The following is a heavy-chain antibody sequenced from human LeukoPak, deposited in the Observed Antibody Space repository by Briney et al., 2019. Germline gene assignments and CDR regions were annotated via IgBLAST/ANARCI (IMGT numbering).Heavy chain of an antibody. D-gene: IGHD5-12*01. V-gene: IGHV4-34*01. Sequence: SETLSLTCAVYGGSFSGYYWSWIRQPPGKGLEWIGEINHSGSTSYNPSLKSRVTISVDTSKNQFSLKLSSVTAADTAVYYCARDHRVWGYSGYDAFDIWGQGTMVTVSS. CDR2: INHSGST. CDR1: GGSFSGYY. CDR3: ARDHRVWGYSGYDAFDI. J-gene: IGHJ3*02.